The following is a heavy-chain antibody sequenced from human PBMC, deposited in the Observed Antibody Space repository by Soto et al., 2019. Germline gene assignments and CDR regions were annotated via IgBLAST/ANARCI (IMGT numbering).Heavy chain of an antibody. Sequence: QVQLVQSGAEVKKPGASVKVSCKASGYTFTSYGSSWVRQAPGQGLEWMGWISAYNGNTNYAQKLQGRVTMTTDTSTSTANLELRSLRSDDTAVYYCARDAQGVFLHYWGQGTLVTVSS. D-gene: IGHD2-8*01. CDR2: ISAYNGNT. V-gene: IGHV1-18*01. CDR1: GYTFTSYG. CDR3: ARDAQGVFLHY. J-gene: IGHJ4*02.